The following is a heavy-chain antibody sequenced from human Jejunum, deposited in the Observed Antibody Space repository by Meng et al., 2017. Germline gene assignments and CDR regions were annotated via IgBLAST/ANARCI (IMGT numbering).Heavy chain of an antibody. D-gene: IGHD1-26*01. CDR3: ARSPYSGSALPFFDY. CDR2: IYYSGST. J-gene: IGHJ4*02. CDR1: GDSFNSPDYY. Sequence: VQLQESRTGLVKPSQTLPLTCTVSGDSFNSPDYYCSWIRQPPEKGLEWIGYIYYSGSTYYNPSLKSRVSISGDTSNKQFSLKLTSVTAADTAVYYCARSPYSGSALPFFDYWGQGSLVTVSS. V-gene: IGHV4-30-4*01.